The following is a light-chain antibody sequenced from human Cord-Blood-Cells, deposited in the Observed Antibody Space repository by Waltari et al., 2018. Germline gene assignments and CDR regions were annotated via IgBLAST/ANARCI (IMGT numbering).Light chain of an antibody. CDR2: GAC. CDR3: QQYGSSPPIT. J-gene: IGKJ5*01. Sequence: EIVLTQSPGTLSLSPGERATLSCRASQSVSSSYLAWYQQKPGQAPRLLIYGACSRATGIPDRFSGSGSGTDFTRTISRLEPEDLAVYYCQQYGSSPPITFGQGTRLEIK. CDR1: QSVSSSY. V-gene: IGKV3-20*01.